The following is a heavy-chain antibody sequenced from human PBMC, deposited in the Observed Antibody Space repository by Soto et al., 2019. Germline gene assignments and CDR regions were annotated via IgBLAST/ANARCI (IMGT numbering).Heavy chain of an antibody. CDR1: GDSISSGIHY. CDR2: IFYSGGT. D-gene: IGHD3-10*01. Sequence: QVQLQEAGPGLVKPSQTLSLTCTVSGDSISSGIHYWSWIRQHPGKGLEWMAYIFYSGGTYYNPSLKSRVTISVDTSKNQFSLNLSSVTAADTAVYYCARASWSFYYFDNWGQGNMVNVSS. J-gene: IGHJ4*02. CDR3: ARASWSFYYFDN. V-gene: IGHV4-31*03.